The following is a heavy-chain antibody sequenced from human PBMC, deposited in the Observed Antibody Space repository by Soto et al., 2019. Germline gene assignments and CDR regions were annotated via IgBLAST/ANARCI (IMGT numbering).Heavy chain of an antibody. J-gene: IGHJ4*02. D-gene: IGHD3-16*02. CDR2: LSQTGGA. V-gene: IGHV4-34*01. CDR1: GGSFSGYY. CDR3: AFHEFSRGTCSGD. Sequence: SETLSLTCAVYGGSFSGYYWHWVRQYPGKGLEWIGDLSQTGGAKYNPSLKSRVAMSMDKAKNQLFLKRNSVTAADTAVYYCAFHEFSRGTCSGDWSQGTLVTVSS.